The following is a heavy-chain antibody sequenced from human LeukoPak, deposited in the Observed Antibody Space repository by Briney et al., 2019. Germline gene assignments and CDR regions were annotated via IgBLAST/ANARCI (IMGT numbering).Heavy chain of an antibody. Sequence: GASAKVSCKASGYTFTSYGISWVRQAPGQGLEWMGWISAYNGNTNYAQKLQGRVTVTTDTSTSTAYMELRSLRSDDTAVYYCARHVDTAMVTEVDYWGQGTLVTVSS. CDR3: ARHVDTAMVTEVDY. D-gene: IGHD5-18*01. J-gene: IGHJ4*02. V-gene: IGHV1-18*01. CDR1: GYTFTSYG. CDR2: ISAYNGNT.